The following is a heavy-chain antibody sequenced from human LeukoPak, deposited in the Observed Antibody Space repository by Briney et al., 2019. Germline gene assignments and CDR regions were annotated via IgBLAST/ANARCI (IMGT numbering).Heavy chain of an antibody. J-gene: IGHJ3*02. CDR2: ISYDGSNK. Sequence: GRSLRLSCAASGFTFSSYAMHWVRQAPGKGLEWVAVISYDGSNKYYADSVKGRFTISRDNSKNTLYLQMNSLRAEDTAVYYCANTATDAFDIWGQGTMVTVSS. V-gene: IGHV3-30-3*01. D-gene: IGHD5-18*01. CDR3: ANTATDAFDI. CDR1: GFTFSSYA.